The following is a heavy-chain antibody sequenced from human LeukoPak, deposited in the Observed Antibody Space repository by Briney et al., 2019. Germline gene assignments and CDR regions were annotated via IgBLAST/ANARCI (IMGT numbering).Heavy chain of an antibody. CDR2: FDPEDGET. V-gene: IGHV1-24*01. J-gene: IGHJ4*02. Sequence: GASVKVSCKVSGYTLTELSMHWVRQAPGKGLGWMGGFDPEDGETIYAQKFQGRVTMTEDTSTDTAYMELSSLRSEDTAVYYCATVIFVGATVNFDYWGQGTLVTVSS. D-gene: IGHD1-26*01. CDR1: GYTLTELS. CDR3: ATVIFVGATVNFDY.